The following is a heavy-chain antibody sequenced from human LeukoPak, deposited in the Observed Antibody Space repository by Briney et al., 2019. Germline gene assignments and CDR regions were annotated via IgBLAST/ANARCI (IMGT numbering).Heavy chain of an antibody. J-gene: IGHJ4*02. CDR1: GFTFGDYA. V-gene: IGHV3-49*03. CDR2: IRSKAYGGTT. Sequence: PGRSLRLSCTASGFTFGDYAMSWFRQAPGKGLEWVGFIRSKAYGGTTEYAASVKGRFTILRDDSKSIAYLQMNSLKTEDTAVYYCTSAFWSGYDYFDYWGQGTLVTVSS. CDR3: TSAFWSGYDYFDY. D-gene: IGHD3-3*01.